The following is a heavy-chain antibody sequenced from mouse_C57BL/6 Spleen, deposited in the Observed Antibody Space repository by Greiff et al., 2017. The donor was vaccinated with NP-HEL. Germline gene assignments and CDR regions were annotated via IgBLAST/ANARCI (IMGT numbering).Heavy chain of an antibody. D-gene: IGHD1-1*01. CDR1: GYSITSGYF. CDR2: ISYDGRH. J-gene: IGHJ2*01. CDR3: ARGYYYDSSYPFYIDY. V-gene: IGHV3-6*01. Sequence: VQLQQSGPGLVKPSQSLSITCSVTGYSITSGYFWNWLRPFPGNQLEWMGYISYDGRHNYNPSLNNRISITRDPTKNQFFQMLNSVTTEDTATYDRARGYYYDSSYPFYIDYWGQGTTLTVSS.